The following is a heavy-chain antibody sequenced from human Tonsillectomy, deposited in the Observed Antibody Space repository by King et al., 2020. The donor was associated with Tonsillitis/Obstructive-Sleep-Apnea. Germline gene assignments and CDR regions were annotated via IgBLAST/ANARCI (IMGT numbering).Heavy chain of an antibody. CDR2: IKHDGSEK. CDR3: ARDHINAY. J-gene: IGHJ4*02. Sequence: GQLVQSGGGLVQPGGSLRLSCAASGFTFRRYWMKWVRQSPGKGLEWVADIKHDGSEKYHVDSVKGQFTISRDNAKNSLYLQMNSLRVEDTAVYFCARDHINAYWGQGTLVTVSS. CDR1: GFTFRRYW. V-gene: IGHV3-7*04.